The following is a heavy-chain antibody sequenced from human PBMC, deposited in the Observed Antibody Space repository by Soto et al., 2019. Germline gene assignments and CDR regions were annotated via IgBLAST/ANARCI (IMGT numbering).Heavy chain of an antibody. CDR2: IDGSGYT. D-gene: IGHD3-3*01. J-gene: IGHJ4*02. V-gene: IGHV4-31*03. CDR1: GGSISTGGYY. Sequence: TLSLTCTVSGGSISTGGYYWSWIRQYPGKGLEWLGYIDGSGYTFYNPSLQSRLTLSMDTSKNQFSLELSSATAADTAVYFCARKQAGFFYGIDYWGQGTLVTVS. CDR3: ARKQAGFFYGIDY.